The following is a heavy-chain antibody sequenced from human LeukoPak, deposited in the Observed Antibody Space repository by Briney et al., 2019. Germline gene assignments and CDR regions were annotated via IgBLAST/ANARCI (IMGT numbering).Heavy chain of an antibody. CDR2: MNPNSGNT. V-gene: IGHV1-8*03. CDR3: ARGYKPAYSTGWSIFDY. Sequence: ASVKVSCKASGYTFTSYDINWVRQATGQGLEWMGWMNPNSGNTGYAQKFQGRVTITRNTSISTAYMELSSLRSEDTAVYYCARGYKPAYSTGWSIFDYWGQGTLVTVSS. D-gene: IGHD6-19*01. CDR1: GYTFTSYD. J-gene: IGHJ4*02.